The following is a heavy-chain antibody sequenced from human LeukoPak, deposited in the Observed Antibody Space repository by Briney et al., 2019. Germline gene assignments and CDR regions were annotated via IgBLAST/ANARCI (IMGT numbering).Heavy chain of an antibody. Sequence: PSETLSLTCAVYGGPFSGYYWSWIRQPPGKGLEWIGEINHSGSTNYNPSLKSRVTISVDTSKNQFSLKLSSVTAADTAVYYCARGQIRVVITTIDYFDYWGQGTLVTVSS. V-gene: IGHV4-34*01. D-gene: IGHD3-22*01. CDR3: ARGQIRVVITTIDYFDY. CDR1: GGPFSGYY. CDR2: INHSGST. J-gene: IGHJ4*02.